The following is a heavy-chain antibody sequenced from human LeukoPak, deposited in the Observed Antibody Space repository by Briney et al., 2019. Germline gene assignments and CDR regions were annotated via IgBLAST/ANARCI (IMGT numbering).Heavy chain of an antibody. CDR3: ARDRAMVRGVISPY. CDR1: GYTFTSYA. CDR2: INAGNGNT. J-gene: IGHJ4*02. Sequence: ASVKVSCKASGYTFTSYAMHWVRQAPGQRLEWMGWINAGNGNTKYSQKFQGRVTITRDTSASTAYMELSSLRSEDTAVYYFARDRAMVRGVISPYWGQGTLVTISS. V-gene: IGHV1-3*01. D-gene: IGHD3-10*01.